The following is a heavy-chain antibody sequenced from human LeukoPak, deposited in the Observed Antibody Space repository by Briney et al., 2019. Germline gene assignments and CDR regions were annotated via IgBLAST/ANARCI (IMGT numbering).Heavy chain of an antibody. J-gene: IGHJ4*02. CDR3: VREPQAEYYFDY. V-gene: IGHV3-74*01. CDR1: GFTFSSYW. CDR2: INSDGSST. D-gene: IGHD1-14*01. Sequence: TGGSLRLSCAASGFTFSSYWMHWVRQAPGKGLVWVSRINSDGSSTTYADSVKGRFTISRDNVKNTLYLQMNSLRAEDTAVYYCVREPQAEYYFDYWGQGTLVTVSS.